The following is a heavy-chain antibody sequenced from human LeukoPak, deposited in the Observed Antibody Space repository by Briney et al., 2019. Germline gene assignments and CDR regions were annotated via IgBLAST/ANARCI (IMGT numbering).Heavy chain of an antibody. D-gene: IGHD1-26*01. J-gene: IGHJ3*02. Sequence: SETLSLTCTVSGGSISSSSCYWGWIRQPPGKGLEWIGSIYYSGSTYYNPSLKSRVTISVDTSKNQFSLKLSSVTAADTAVYYCASPTGGYSGIEGAFDIWGQGTMVTVSS. CDR3: ASPTGGYSGIEGAFDI. CDR1: GGSISSSSCY. V-gene: IGHV4-39*07. CDR2: IYYSGST.